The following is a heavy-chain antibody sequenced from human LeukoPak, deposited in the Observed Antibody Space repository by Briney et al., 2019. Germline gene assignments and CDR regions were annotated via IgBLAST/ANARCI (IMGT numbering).Heavy chain of an antibody. CDR3: ARDYQGVVADY. V-gene: IGHV3-7*01. CDR1: RFTFSDYW. CDR2: IKQDGSEK. Sequence: GGSLRLSCAASRFTFSDYWMTWVRQAPGKGLEWVANIKQDGSEKNYVDSVKGRFTISRDNAKNSLYLQMNSLRAEDTAVYYCARDYQGVVADYWGQGTLVTVSS. J-gene: IGHJ4*02. D-gene: IGHD2-21*01.